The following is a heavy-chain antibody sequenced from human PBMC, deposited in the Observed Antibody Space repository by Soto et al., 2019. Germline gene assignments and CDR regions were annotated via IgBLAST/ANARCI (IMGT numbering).Heavy chain of an antibody. J-gene: IGHJ4*02. V-gene: IGHV4-4*02. D-gene: IGHD6-19*01. Sequence: KPSETLSLTCAASGGSISSSNWWSWVRQPPGKGLEWIGEIYHSGSTNYNPSLKSRVTISVDKSKNQFSLKLSSVTAADTAVYYCARASGIAVAGPFDYWGQGTLVTVSS. CDR2: IYHSGST. CDR3: ARASGIAVAGPFDY. CDR1: GGSISSSNW.